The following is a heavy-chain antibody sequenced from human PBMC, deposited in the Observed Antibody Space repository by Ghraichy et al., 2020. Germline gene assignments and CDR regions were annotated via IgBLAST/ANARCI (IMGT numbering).Heavy chain of an antibody. CDR2: IYTSGST. Sequence: SQTLSLTCSVSGDSISSYCWSWIRQPAGKGLEWIGRIYTSGSTNYNPSLKSRVTMSVDTSKNQFSLKLSSVTAADTAVYYCARELLWFGDPPGCFDPWGQGTLVTVSS. J-gene: IGHJ5*02. CDR3: ARELLWFGDPPGCFDP. CDR1: GDSISSYC. D-gene: IGHD3-10*01. V-gene: IGHV4-4*07.